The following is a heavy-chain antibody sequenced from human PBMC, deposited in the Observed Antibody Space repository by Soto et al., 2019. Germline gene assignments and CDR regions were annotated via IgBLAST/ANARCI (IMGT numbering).Heavy chain of an antibody. CDR2: TYYRSKWYN. CDR3: ARVPELLPTYYYYGMDV. CDR1: GDSVSSNSAA. V-gene: IGHV6-1*01. D-gene: IGHD1-26*01. J-gene: IGHJ6*02. Sequence: PSQTLSLTCAISGDSVSSNSAAGNWIRQSPSRGLEWLGRTYYRSKWYNDYAVSVKSRININPDTSKNQFSLQLNSVTPEDTAVYYCARVPELLPTYYYYGMDVWGQGXTVTVSS.